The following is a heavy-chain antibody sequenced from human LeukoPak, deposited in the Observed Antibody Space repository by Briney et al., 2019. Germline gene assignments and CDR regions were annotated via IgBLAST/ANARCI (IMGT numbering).Heavy chain of an antibody. CDR1: GYTFTSYG. V-gene: IGHV1-18*01. J-gene: IGHJ4*02. CDR2: ISAYNGNT. Sequence: ASVKVSCKASGYTFTSYGISWVRQAPGQGLEWMGWISAYNGNTNYAQNLQGRVTMTTDTSTSTAYMELRSLRSGDTAVYYCARDEGYYGAPLFDYWGQGTLVTVSS. CDR3: ARDEGYYGAPLFDY. D-gene: IGHD4/OR15-4a*01.